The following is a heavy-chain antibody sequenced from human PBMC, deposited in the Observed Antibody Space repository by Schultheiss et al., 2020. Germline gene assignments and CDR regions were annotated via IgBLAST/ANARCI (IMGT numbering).Heavy chain of an antibody. CDR3: ARLDDSSGYPFSVVEDGI. V-gene: IGHV1-2*02. CDR1: GYTFTGYY. J-gene: IGHJ3*02. Sequence: ASVKVSCKASGYTFTGYYMHWVRQAPGQGLEWMGWMNPNSGGTNYAQKFQGRVTMTTDTSTSTAYMELRSLRSEDTAVYYCARLDDSSGYPFSVVEDGIWGQGTMVNVSS. CDR2: MNPNSGGT. D-gene: IGHD3-22*01.